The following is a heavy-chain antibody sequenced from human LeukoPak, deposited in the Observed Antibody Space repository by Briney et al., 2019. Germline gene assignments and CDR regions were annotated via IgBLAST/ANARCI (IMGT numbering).Heavy chain of an antibody. CDR2: ISYDGSNK. D-gene: IGHD1-26*01. Sequence: GRSLRLSCAAPGFTFSSYAMHWVRQAPGKGLEWVAVISYDGSNKYYADSVKGRFTISRDNSKNTLYLQMNSLRAEDTAVYYCARDQMAGGSYLNAFDIWGQGTMVTVSS. CDR3: ARDQMAGGSYLNAFDI. J-gene: IGHJ3*02. CDR1: GFTFSSYA. V-gene: IGHV3-30-3*01.